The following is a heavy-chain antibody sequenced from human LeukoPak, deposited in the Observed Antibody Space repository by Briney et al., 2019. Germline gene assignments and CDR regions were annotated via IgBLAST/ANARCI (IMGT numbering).Heavy chain of an antibody. J-gene: IGHJ5*02. CDR1: GFTFNTYS. D-gene: IGHD4-17*01. V-gene: IGHV3-21*01. Sequence: GGSLRLSCAASGFTFNTYSMSSVRQAPGKGLEWVAIISRTSESIFYADSLKGRFTISRDNPKNTLYLQMNGLRAEDTAAYYCARGASDTTGWFDPWGQGTLVIVSS. CDR2: ISRTSESI. CDR3: ARGASDTTGWFDP.